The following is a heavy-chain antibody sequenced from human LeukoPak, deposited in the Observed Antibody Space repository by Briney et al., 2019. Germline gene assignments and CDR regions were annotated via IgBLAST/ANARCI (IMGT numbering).Heavy chain of an antibody. D-gene: IGHD6-6*01. CDR2: IYTSGGT. CDR1: GDSISSYY. V-gene: IGHV4-4*09. CDR3: ARLTRLSTSPDRYYLDY. J-gene: IGHJ4*02. Sequence: PPETLSLTCTVSGDSISSYYWSWIRQPPGKGLEGIGYIYTSGGTNYIPSLKGRVTISIDTSKNQFSLKLSSVTAADSAVYYCARLTRLSTSPDRYYLDYWGQGTLVTVSS.